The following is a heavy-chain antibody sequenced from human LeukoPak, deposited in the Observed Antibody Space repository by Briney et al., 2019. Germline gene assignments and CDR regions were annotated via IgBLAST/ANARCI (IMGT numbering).Heavy chain of an antibody. CDR2: IIPLLGTT. V-gene: IGHV1-69*16. CDR3: ACPLDSSGYDYNH. CDR1: GRTFSGQP. J-gene: IGHJ4*02. Sequence: GASVSVSCRASGRTFSGQPLSGVRQAPGQGREWMGGIIPLLGTTTYAREFQGRLTITTDQSTRTFYMELSSLRPEDTAFYYCACPLDSSGYDYNHWGQGTLVTVSS. D-gene: IGHD3-22*01.